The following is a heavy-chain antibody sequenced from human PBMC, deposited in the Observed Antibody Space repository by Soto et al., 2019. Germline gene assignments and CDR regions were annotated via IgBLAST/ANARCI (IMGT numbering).Heavy chain of an antibody. Sequence: QVQLVQSGAEVKKPGSSVKVSCKASGGTFSSYTISWVRQAPGQGLEWMGRIIPILGIANYAQKFQGRVTSTADKSTSRXXMXLXXLRSEDTAVYYCARDEEWYDDSSGYYRRSYWYCDLWGRGTLVTVSS. CDR1: GGTFSSYT. CDR2: IIPILGIA. V-gene: IGHV1-69*08. CDR3: ARDEEWYDDSSGYYRRSYWYCDL. J-gene: IGHJ2*01. D-gene: IGHD3-22*01.